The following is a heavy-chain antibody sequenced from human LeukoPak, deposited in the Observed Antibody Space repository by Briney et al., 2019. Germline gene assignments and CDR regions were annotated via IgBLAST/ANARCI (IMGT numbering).Heavy chain of an antibody. CDR2: FNRTGST. V-gene: IGHV4-34*01. CDR1: GGSFSGYY. CDR3: ARDDIVVVPAAKLFYYYMDV. Sequence: SETLFLTCAVYGGSFSGYYWSWLRQPPGKGLEWIGAFNRTGSTNYNPSLKSRVTISVDTSKNQFSLKLSSVTAADTAVYYCARDDIVVVPAAKLFYYYMDVWGKGTTVTVSS. J-gene: IGHJ6*03. D-gene: IGHD2-2*01.